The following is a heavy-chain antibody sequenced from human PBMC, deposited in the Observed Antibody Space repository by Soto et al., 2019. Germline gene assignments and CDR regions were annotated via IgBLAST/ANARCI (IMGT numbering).Heavy chain of an antibody. CDR3: ARGNYYDFEGINGAFDV. CDR2: VYHSGNI. CDR1: GYSISRGYH. J-gene: IGHJ3*01. Sequence: SETLSLTCAVSGYSISRGYHWGWIRQLPGKGLEWVGNVYHSGNIRSNPSLKSRVTISADTSKNQFSLELKSVDVADTAVYYCARGNYYDFEGINGAFDVWGQGTMVT. D-gene: IGHD3-22*01. V-gene: IGHV4-38-2*01.